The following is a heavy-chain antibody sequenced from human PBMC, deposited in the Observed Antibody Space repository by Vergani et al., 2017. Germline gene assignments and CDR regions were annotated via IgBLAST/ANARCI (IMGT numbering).Heavy chain of an antibody. V-gene: IGHV3-11*01. J-gene: IGHJ4*02. D-gene: IGHD1-26*01. CDR1: GFTFSDYY. CDR3: VKDHMGASFVGTNHNDY. Sequence: QVQLVESGGGLVKPGGSLRLSCAASGFTFSDYYMSWIRQAPGKGLEWVSYISSSGSTIYYADSVKGRFTISRDNAKNSLYLKMNSLRAEDTAVYYCVKDHMGASFVGTNHNDYWGQGTLVTVSS. CDR2: ISSSGSTI.